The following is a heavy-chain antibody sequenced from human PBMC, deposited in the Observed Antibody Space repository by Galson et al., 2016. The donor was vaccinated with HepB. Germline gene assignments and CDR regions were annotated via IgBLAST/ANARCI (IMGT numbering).Heavy chain of an antibody. J-gene: IGHJ5*02. CDR2: INGDGSTT. Sequence: SLRLSCAASKFIFRGFWMQWVRQAPGEGLKWVARINGDGSTTVYADSVKGRFLISRDNVNYILFLQMTSLRAEDTAVYFCSRDRNFAADTWGQGTLVTVSS. D-gene: IGHD6-13*01. CDR1: KFIFRGFW. V-gene: IGHV3-74*01. CDR3: SRDRNFAADT.